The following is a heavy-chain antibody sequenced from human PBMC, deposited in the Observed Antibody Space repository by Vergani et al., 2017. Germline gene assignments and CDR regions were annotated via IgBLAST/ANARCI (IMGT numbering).Heavy chain of an antibody. CDR1: GFTFDDYA. J-gene: IGHJ4*02. CDR2: ISWNSGSI. Sequence: EVQLVESGGGLVQPGRSLRLSCAASGFTFDDYAMHWVRQAPGKGLEWVSGISWNSGSIGYADSVKGRFTISRDNAKNSLYLQMNSLRAEDTALYYCATVSHYYDSSGQTRRGLYFDYWGQGTLVTVSS. D-gene: IGHD3-22*01. V-gene: IGHV3-9*01. CDR3: ATVSHYYDSSGQTRRGLYFDY.